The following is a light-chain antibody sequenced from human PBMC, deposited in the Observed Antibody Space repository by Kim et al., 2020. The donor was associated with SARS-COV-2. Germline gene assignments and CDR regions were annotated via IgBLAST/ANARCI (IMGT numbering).Light chain of an antibody. CDR3: NSRDSSGNPYV. J-gene: IGLJ1*01. CDR2: GKN. CDR1: SLRSYY. Sequence: SSELTQDPAVSVALGQTVRITCQGDSLRSYYASWYQQKPGQAPVLVIYGKNNRPSGIPDRFSGSSSGNTASLTITGAQAEDEAEYYCNSRDSSGNPYVFG. V-gene: IGLV3-19*01.